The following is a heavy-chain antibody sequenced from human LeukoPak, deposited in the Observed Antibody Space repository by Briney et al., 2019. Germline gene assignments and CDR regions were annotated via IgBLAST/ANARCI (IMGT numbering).Heavy chain of an antibody. CDR2: ISGSGGST. D-gene: IGHD3/OR15-3a*01. Sequence: GGSLRLSCAASGFTFSSYAMSWVRHAPGEGLEWVSAISGSGGSTYYADSVRGRFTISRDNSKNTLYLQMNSLRAEHTAIYYCAKDWTGTKPFDLWGRGTLVTVSS. CDR3: AKDWTGTKPFDL. V-gene: IGHV3-23*01. J-gene: IGHJ2*01. CDR1: GFTFSSYA.